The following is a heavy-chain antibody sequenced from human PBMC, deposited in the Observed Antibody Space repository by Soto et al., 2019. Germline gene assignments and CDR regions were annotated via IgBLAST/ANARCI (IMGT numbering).Heavy chain of an antibody. Sequence: SGTLPLTCAVYVGSFSGYYWNWIRQPPGKGLDWIAEINDSGSTNYNPSLKSRVTISIDTSKNQLSLKLTSVTAADTSVYFCARGGMAARHFDYWGQGALVTVSS. V-gene: IGHV4-34*01. CDR3: ARGGMAARHFDY. J-gene: IGHJ4*02. CDR2: INDSGST. D-gene: IGHD6-6*01. CDR1: VGSFSGYY.